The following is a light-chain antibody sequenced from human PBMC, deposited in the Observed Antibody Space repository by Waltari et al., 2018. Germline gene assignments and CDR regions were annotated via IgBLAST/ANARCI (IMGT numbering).Light chain of an antibody. J-gene: IGKJ1*01. CDR2: DAS. Sequence: EIVLTQSPGHLSLSPGERATLSCRASQSFSRALAWYQQKPGQAPRLLIYDASIRAIGIPDRFSGGGSGTDFSLTISRLEPEDFAVYYCQHYVRLPVTFGQGTTVEIK. CDR3: QHYVRLPVT. V-gene: IGKV3-20*01. CDR1: QSFSRA.